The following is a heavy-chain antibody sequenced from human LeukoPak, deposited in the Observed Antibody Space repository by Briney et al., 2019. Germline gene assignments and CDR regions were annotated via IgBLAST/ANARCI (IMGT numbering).Heavy chain of an antibody. Sequence: GGSQRLSCAACGFIFSDWYMRWIRQAPEKGLECVSHISSSSSLTDYTDSVTGRLTIARDNAKSSLYLQMNSLRAEDTAVYYCSRAVGSSGRVYYFAYWGQGTLVTVSS. CDR3: SRAVGSSGRVYYFAY. V-gene: IGHV3-11*06. CDR1: GFIFSDWY. CDR2: ISSSSSLT. J-gene: IGHJ4*02. D-gene: IGHD6-19*01.